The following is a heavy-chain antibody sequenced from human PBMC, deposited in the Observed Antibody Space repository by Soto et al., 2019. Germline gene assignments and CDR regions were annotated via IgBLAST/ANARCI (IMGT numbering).Heavy chain of an antibody. CDR2: IYYDGNT. D-gene: IGHD3-3*01. Sequence: TETLALTFTVPGDSVTSYSHYWGWIRQPPGKGLESIANIYYDGNTYYNPSLKGRVTISLDTSKNQFSLRLNSVTAADTAVYYCARSSIKPQVFMYPFDSWSQGTLVTVSS. CDR3: ARSSIKPQVFMYPFDS. CDR1: GDSVTSYSHY. V-gene: IGHV4-39*01. J-gene: IGHJ4*02.